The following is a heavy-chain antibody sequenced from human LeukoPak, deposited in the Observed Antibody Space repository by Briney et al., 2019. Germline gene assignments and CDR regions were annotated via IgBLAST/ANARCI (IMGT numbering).Heavy chain of an antibody. CDR3: AKDGRITMIVVVITKGPPRAFDI. D-gene: IGHD3-22*01. Sequence: GGSLRLSCAASGFTFSSYAMSWVRQAPGKGLEWVSAISGSGGSTYYADSVKGRFTISRDNSKNTLYLQMNSLRAEDTAVYYCAKDGRITMIVVVITKGPPRAFDIWGQGTMVTVSS. CDR1: GFTFSSYA. CDR2: ISGSGGST. J-gene: IGHJ3*02. V-gene: IGHV3-23*01.